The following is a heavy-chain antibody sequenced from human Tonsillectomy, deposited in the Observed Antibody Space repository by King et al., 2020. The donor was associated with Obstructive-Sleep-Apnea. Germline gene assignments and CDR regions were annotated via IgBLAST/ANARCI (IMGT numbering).Heavy chain of an antibody. D-gene: IGHD5-24*01. Sequence: QLVQSGAEVKKPGSSVKVSCKASGGTFSSYAISWVRQAPGQGLEWMGGIIPILGIANYAQKFQGRVTITADKSTSTAYMELSSLRSEDTAVYYCARDRVEMATIGVGYAFDIWGQGTMVTVSS. V-gene: IGHV1-69*04. J-gene: IGHJ3*02. CDR1: GGTFSSYA. CDR2: IIPILGIA. CDR3: ARDRVEMATIGVGYAFDI.